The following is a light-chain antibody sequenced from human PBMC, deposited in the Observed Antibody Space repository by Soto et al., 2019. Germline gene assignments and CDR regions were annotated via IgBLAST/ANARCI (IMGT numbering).Light chain of an antibody. CDR3: QSYDSSLSGYV. CDR1: SSNIGAGYD. Sequence: QPVRTQPPSVSGAPGQRVTGSCTGSSSNIGAGYDVHWYQQLPGTAPKLLIYGNNNRPSGVPDRFSGSKSGASASLAITGLQAEDEADYYCQSYDSSLSGYVFGTGTKLTVL. J-gene: IGLJ1*01. V-gene: IGLV1-40*01. CDR2: GNN.